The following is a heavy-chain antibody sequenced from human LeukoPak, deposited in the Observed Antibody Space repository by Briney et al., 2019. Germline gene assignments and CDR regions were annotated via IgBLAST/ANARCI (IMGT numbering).Heavy chain of an antibody. V-gene: IGHV3-23*01. CDR3: ARAKPKNMVRGLIMRRESRYYFDY. J-gene: IGHJ4*02. CDR2: ISGSASST. D-gene: IGHD3-10*01. Sequence: GGSLRLSCAASGFTFSSYAMSWVRQAPGKGLEWVSAISGSASSTYHADSVKGRFTISRDNSKNTLYLQMNSLRADDTAVYYCARAKPKNMVRGLIMRRESRYYFDYWGQGTLVTVSS. CDR1: GFTFSSYA.